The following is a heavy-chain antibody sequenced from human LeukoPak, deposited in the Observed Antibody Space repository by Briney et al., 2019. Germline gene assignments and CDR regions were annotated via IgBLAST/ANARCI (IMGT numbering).Heavy chain of an antibody. CDR2: IYPDDSHT. V-gene: IGHV5-51*01. CDR1: QYSFTSYS. Sequence: RRGESLKISCRGSQYSFTSYSIGWVRQLPGKGLEWMGIIYPDDSHTRYNPSFQGQVTISADKSSNTAYLQWSSLKASDTAMYYCARRFADNGLFAFDLWGQGTTVTVSS. CDR3: ARRFADNGLFAFDL. D-gene: IGHD2-8*01. J-gene: IGHJ3*01.